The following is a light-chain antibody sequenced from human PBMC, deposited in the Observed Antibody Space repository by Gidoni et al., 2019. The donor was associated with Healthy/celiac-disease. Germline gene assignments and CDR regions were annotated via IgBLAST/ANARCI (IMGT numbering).Light chain of an antibody. CDR2: GAS. J-gene: IGKJ1*01. CDR1: QSVSSSY. CDR3: QQYSSSPRT. Sequence: EIVLTQSPGTLSLSPVERATLSCRASQSVSSSYLAWYQQKPGQAPRLLISGASSRATGIPDRFSGSGSGTDFTLTISRLEPEDFAVYYCQQYSSSPRTFGQGTKVEIK. V-gene: IGKV3-20*01.